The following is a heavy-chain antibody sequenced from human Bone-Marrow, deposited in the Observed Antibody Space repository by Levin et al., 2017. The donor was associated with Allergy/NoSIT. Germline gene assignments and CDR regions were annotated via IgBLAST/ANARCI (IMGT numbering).Heavy chain of an antibody. J-gene: IGHJ4*02. CDR1: GFTFSGSA. CDR3: TRLAGQELVLLGGEHQYFDY. CDR2: IRSKANSYAT. D-gene: IGHD6-13*01. V-gene: IGHV3-73*01. Sequence: GESLKISCAASGFTFSGSAMHWVRQASGKGLEWVGRIRSKANSYATAYAASVKGRFTISRDDSKNTAYLQMNSLKTEDTAVYYCTRLAGQELVLLGGEHQYFDYWGQGTLVTVSS.